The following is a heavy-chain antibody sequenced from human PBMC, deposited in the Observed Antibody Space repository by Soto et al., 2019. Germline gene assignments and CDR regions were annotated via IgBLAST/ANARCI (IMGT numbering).Heavy chain of an antibody. J-gene: IGHJ4*02. V-gene: IGHV3-21*01. Sequence: EVQLVESGGGLVKPGGSPRLSCAASGFTFSSYSMNWVRQAPGKGLEWVSSISSSSSYIYYADSVKGRFTISRDNAKNSLYLQMNSLRAEDTAVYYCAREKEVMFRGFGECWGQGTLVTVSS. CDR1: GFTFSSYS. CDR3: AREKEVMFRGFGEC. D-gene: IGHD3-10*01. CDR2: ISSSSSYI.